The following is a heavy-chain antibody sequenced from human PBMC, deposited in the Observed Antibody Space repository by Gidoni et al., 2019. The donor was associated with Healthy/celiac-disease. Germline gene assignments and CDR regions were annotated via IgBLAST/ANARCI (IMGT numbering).Heavy chain of an antibody. CDR1: GYTLTELS. CDR3: ATILRVERTLNHFDY. CDR2: FDPEDGET. V-gene: IGHV1-24*01. J-gene: IGHJ4*02. Sequence: QVQLVQSGAEVKTPGASVTVSFKVSGYTLTELSMHWVRQAPGKGRELMGCFDPEDGETIYAQKFQGRGTMTEDTSTDTAYMELSSLRSEDTAVYYCATILRVERTLNHFDYWGQGTLVTVSS.